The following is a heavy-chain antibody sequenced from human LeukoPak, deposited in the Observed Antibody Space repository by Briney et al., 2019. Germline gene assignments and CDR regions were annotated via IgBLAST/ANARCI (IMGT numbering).Heavy chain of an antibody. CDR3: AREVDSSGYYYVFPPDY. Sequence: GSVKVSCKASGYTFTGNYMHWVRQAPGQGLEWMGWINPNSGGTNYAQKFQGRVTMTRDTSISTAYMELSRLRSDDTAVYYCAREVDSSGYYYVFPPDYWGQGTLVTVSS. D-gene: IGHD3-22*01. CDR2: INPNSGGT. V-gene: IGHV1-2*02. CDR1: GYTFTGNY. J-gene: IGHJ4*02.